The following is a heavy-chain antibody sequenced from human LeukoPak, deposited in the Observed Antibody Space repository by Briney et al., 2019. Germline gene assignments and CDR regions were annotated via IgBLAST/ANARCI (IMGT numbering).Heavy chain of an antibody. V-gene: IGHV3-11*04. Sequence: GGSLRLSCAASGFTVSNNYMNWVRQAPGKGLEWVSYISSSGSTIYYADSVKGRFTISRDNAKNSLYLQMNSLRAEDTAVYYCARASKLYSGSYLWGQGTLVTVSS. CDR3: ARASKLYSGSYL. D-gene: IGHD1-26*01. J-gene: IGHJ4*02. CDR1: GFTVSNNY. CDR2: ISSSGSTI.